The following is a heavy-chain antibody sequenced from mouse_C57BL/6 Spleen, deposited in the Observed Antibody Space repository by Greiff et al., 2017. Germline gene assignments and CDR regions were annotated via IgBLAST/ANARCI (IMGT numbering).Heavy chain of an antibody. Sequence: VQLQQSGPELVKPGASVKISCKASGYAFSSSWMNWVKQRPGKGLEWIGRIYPGDGDTNYNGKFKGKATLTADKSSSTAYMQLSSLTSEDSAVYFCARSGGTTVVARRFAYWGQGTLVTVSA. J-gene: IGHJ3*01. CDR1: GYAFSSSW. D-gene: IGHD1-1*01. CDR3: ARSGGTTVVARRFAY. CDR2: IYPGDGDT. V-gene: IGHV1-82*01.